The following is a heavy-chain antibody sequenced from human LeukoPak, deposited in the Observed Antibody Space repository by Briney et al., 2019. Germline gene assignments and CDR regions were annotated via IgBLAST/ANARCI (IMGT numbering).Heavy chain of an antibody. Sequence: PGGSLRLSCAASGFTFNNYGMHWVRQAPGKGLEWVAVIWYDGNSKYYADSVKGRFTVSRDNSKNTLYLRMNSLRAEDTAVYYCAKDLGEQWASYYFDYWGQGTLVTVSS. V-gene: IGHV3-33*03. D-gene: IGHD6-19*01. J-gene: IGHJ4*02. CDR1: GFTFNNYG. CDR2: IWYDGNSK. CDR3: AKDLGEQWASYYFDY.